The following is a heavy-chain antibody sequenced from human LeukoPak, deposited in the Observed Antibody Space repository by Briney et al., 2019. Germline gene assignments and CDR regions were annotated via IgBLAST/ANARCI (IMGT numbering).Heavy chain of an antibody. CDR2: ISYDGSNK. V-gene: IGHV3-30*18. D-gene: IGHD6-19*01. CDR3: AKDLSSGSRRAY. Sequence: GGSLRLSCAASGFTFSNYGIHWVRQAPGKGLEWVAVISYDGSNKYYADSVKGRFTISRDNSKNTLYLQMNSLRAGDTGVYYCAKDLSSGSRRAYWGQGTLVTVSS. CDR1: GFTFSNYG. J-gene: IGHJ4*02.